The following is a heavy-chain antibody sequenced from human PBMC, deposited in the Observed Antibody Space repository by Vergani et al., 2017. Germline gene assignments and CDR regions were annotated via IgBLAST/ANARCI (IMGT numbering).Heavy chain of an antibody. CDR2: INPSGGHT. J-gene: IGHJ4*02. D-gene: IGHD3-9*01. Sequence: QVQVVQSGAEVKKSGASGKVSCKTSGYTFSNYYMHWVRQAPGQALEWMGIINPSGGHTNYAQKFQGRVTMTRDTSTSTVYMELSSLRSEDTAIYYCARGDYGILTGYRYWGQGTLVTVSA. CDR1: GYTFSNYY. CDR3: ARGDYGILTGYRY. V-gene: IGHV1-46*03.